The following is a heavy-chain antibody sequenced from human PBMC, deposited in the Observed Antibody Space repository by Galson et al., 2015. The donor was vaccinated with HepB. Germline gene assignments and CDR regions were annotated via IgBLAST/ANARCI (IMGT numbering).Heavy chain of an antibody. D-gene: IGHD2-8*01. V-gene: IGHV3-30-3*01. CDR1: GFTFSNYA. J-gene: IGHJ6*02. CDR2: ISFDGSKQ. Sequence: SLRLSCAASGFTFSNYAMQWVRQAPGKGLEWVAVISFDGSKQFFANSVKGRVTISRDSSKNTLYLQMSSLTVDDTALYYCARSTNILLPHGMDVWGQGTMVTVSS. CDR3: ARSTNILLPHGMDV.